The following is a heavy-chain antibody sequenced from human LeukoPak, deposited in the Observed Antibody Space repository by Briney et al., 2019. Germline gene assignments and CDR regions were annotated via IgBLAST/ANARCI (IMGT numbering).Heavy chain of an antibody. D-gene: IGHD3-22*01. CDR2: INHSGST. CDR1: GGSFSGYY. V-gene: IGHV4-34*01. Sequence: PSETLSLTCAVYGGSFSGYYWSWIRQPPGKGLEWIGEINHSGSTNYNPSLKSRVTISVDTSKNQFSLKLSSVTAADTAVYYCARGGDSSGYYGTRPTYYFDYWGQGTLVTVSS. CDR3: ARGGDSSGYYGTRPTYYFDY. J-gene: IGHJ4*02.